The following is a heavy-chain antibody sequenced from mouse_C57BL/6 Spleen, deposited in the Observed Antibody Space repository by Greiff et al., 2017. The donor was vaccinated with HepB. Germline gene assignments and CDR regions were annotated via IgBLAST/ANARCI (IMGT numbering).Heavy chain of an antibody. J-gene: IGHJ4*01. CDR3: ARNYYGHYYAMDY. D-gene: IGHD1-1*01. V-gene: IGHV2-2*01. CDR1: GFSLTSYG. CDR2: IWSGGST. Sequence: VKVVESGPGLVQPSQSLSITCTVSGFSLTSYGVHWVRQSPGKGLEWLGVIWSGGSTDYNAAFISRLSISKDNSKSQVFFKMNSLQADDTAIYYCARNYYGHYYAMDYWGQGTSVTVSS.